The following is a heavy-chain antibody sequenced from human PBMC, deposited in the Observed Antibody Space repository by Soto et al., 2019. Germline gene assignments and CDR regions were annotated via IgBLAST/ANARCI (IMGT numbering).Heavy chain of an antibody. D-gene: IGHD3-9*01. CDR1: GYTFTGYY. CDR2: INPNSGGT. CDR3: ARDQDIYDILTGYSEGFDY. J-gene: IGHJ4*02. V-gene: IGHV1-2*02. Sequence: AASVKVSCKASGYTFTGYYMHWVRQAPGQGLEWMGWINPNSGGTNYAQKFQGRVTMTRDTSISTAYMELSRLRSDDTAVYYCARDQDIYDILTGYSEGFDYWGQGTLVTVSS.